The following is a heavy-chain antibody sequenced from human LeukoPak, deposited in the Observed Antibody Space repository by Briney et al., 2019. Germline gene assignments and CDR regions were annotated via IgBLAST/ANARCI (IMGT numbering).Heavy chain of an antibody. Sequence: GGSLRLSCAVSGFTFNKFGMSWVRQAPGKGLEWVSGISGSGGITYSEDSVKGRFTISRDNSKNTPDLQMNSLRAEDTAVYYCAKEGGYFDWPFTFDYWGQGTLVTVSS. V-gene: IGHV3-23*01. J-gene: IGHJ4*02. D-gene: IGHD3-9*01. CDR1: GFTFNKFG. CDR2: ISGSGGIT. CDR3: AKEGGYFDWPFTFDY.